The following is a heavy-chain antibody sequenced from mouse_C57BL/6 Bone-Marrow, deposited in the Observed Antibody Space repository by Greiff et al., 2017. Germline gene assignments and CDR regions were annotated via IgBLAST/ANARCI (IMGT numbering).Heavy chain of an antibody. V-gene: IGHV14-4*01. Sequence: DVKLQESGAELVRPGASVTLSCTASGFNIKDDYMHWVKQRPEQGLEWIGWIDPENGDTEYASKFQGKATITAATSSNTAYLQLSSLTSEDTAVYYCTSYYYGRRESPLWFAYWGQGTLVTVSA. CDR1: GFNIKDDY. D-gene: IGHD1-1*01. J-gene: IGHJ3*01. CDR2: IDPENGDT. CDR3: TSYYYGRRESPLWFAY.